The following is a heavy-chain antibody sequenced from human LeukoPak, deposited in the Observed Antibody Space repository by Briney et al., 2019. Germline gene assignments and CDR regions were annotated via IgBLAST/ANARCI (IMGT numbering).Heavy chain of an antibody. CDR2: IRHDGSNK. V-gene: IGHV3-30*02. D-gene: IGHD3-3*01. J-gene: IGHJ4*02. Sequence: TGGSLRLSCTASVFPFSSYGMHWVRQAPGKGLEWVAVIRHDGSNKYYADSVKGRFIISRDNSKNTLDLQMNSLRAEDTAVYYCAKDQKRSVITMGDYWGQGTLVTVSS. CDR3: AKDQKRSVITMGDY. CDR1: VFPFSSYG.